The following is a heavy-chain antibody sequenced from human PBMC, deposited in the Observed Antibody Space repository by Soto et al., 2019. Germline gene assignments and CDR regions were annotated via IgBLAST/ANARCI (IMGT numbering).Heavy chain of an antibody. CDR2: IDWDDDK. J-gene: IGHJ6*02. CDR3: ARMTSGYDNNYHHYRLDV. Sequence: GSGPTLVNPTQTLTLTCTFSGFSLSTSGMCVSWIRQPPGKALEWLARIDWDDDKYYSTYLKTRLTISKDTSKNQVVLTMTNMDPVDTATYYCARMTSGYDNNYHHYRLDVWAQGTTVTVSS. CDR1: GFSLSTSGMC. V-gene: IGHV2-70*11. D-gene: IGHD5-12*01.